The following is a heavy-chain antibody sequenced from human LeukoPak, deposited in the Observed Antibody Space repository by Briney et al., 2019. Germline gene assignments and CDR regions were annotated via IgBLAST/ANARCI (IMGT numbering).Heavy chain of an antibody. J-gene: IGHJ5*02. CDR2: ISAYNGNT. Sequence: ASVKVSCKASVYTFTRYGISWVRQAPAQGREWMGWISAYNGNTNYAQKLQGRVTMTTDTSTSTAYMELRRLRSDDTAVYYCARDGEDWFDPWGQGTLVTVSS. CDR3: ARDGEDWFDP. CDR1: VYTFTRYG. V-gene: IGHV1-18*01.